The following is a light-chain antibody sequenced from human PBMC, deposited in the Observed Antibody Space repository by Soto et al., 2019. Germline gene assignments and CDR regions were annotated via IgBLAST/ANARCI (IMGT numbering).Light chain of an antibody. V-gene: IGKV3-15*01. CDR1: QSVSSSY. CDR3: QQYIDWPPGT. CDR2: DTS. Sequence: EIVLTQSPATLSLSPGERATLSCGASQSVSSSYLAWYQQRPGQAPRLLIYDTSTRAAGISARFSGSGSGTEFTLTISSLQSEDFAVYYCQQYIDWPPGTFGQGTKVDIK. J-gene: IGKJ1*01.